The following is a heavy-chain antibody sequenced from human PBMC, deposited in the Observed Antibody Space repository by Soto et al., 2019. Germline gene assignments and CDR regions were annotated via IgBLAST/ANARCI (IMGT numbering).Heavy chain of an antibody. CDR2: ISAYNGNT. Sequence: ASVKVSCKASCYTFTSYGISWVRQAPGQGLEWMGWISAYNGNTNYAQKLQGRVTMTTDTSTSTAYMELRSLRSDDTAVYYCARGWDASYYYDSSGYYPPGYWGQGTLVTVSS. CDR1: CYTFTSYG. J-gene: IGHJ4*02. D-gene: IGHD3-22*01. V-gene: IGHV1-18*01. CDR3: ARGWDASYYYDSSGYYPPGY.